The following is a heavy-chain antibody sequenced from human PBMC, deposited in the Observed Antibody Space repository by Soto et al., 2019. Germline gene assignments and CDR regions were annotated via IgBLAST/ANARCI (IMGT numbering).Heavy chain of an antibody. CDR1: GFTFSSYA. D-gene: IGHD3-3*01. CDR2: ISYDGSNE. Sequence: GGSLKLSCAASGFTFSSYAMHWVRQAPGKGLEWVAVISYDGSNEYYADSVKGRFTISRDNSKNTLYLQMNSLRAEDTAVYYCARGRELRFLERLFYSGGMDVWGQGTTVTVSS. J-gene: IGHJ6*02. CDR3: ARGRELRFLERLFYSGGMDV. V-gene: IGHV3-30-3*01.